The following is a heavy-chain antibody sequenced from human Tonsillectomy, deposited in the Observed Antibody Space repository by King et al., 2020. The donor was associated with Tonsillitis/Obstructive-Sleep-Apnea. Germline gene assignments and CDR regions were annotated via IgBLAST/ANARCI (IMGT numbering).Heavy chain of an antibody. CDR2: INHSGST. D-gene: IGHD3-10*01. V-gene: IGHV4-34*01. CDR3: ARGSLGGYGSGSYYGY. CDR1: GGSFSGYY. Sequence: VQLQQWGAGLLKPSETLSLTCAVYGGSFSGYYWSWIRQPPGKGLEWIGEINHSGSTNYNPSLKSRVTISVDTSKNQFSLKLSSVTAADTAVYYCARGSLGGYGSGSYYGYWGQGTLVTVSS. J-gene: IGHJ4*02.